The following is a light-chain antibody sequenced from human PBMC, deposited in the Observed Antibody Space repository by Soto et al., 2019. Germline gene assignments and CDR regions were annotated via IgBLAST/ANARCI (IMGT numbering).Light chain of an antibody. Sequence: QSALTQPRSVSGSPGQSVTISCTGTSSDVGGYNYVSWYQQHPGKAPKLMIYDVSKRPSGVPDRFSGSKSGNTASLTISGLQAEDEADYYGCSYAGSYTFVHVVFGGGTKLTVL. CDR1: SSDVGGYNY. CDR2: DVS. CDR3: CSYAGSYTFVHVV. J-gene: IGLJ2*01. V-gene: IGLV2-11*01.